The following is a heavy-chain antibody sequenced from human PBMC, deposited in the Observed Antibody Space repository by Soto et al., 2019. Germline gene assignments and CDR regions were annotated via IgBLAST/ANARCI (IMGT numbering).Heavy chain of an antibody. Sequence: SETLSLTCAVYGGSVNGYYWNWVRQPPGKGLEWIGDIYYTGSTNYNPSLKSRVTISVDTSKNQFSLKLSSVTAADTAVYYCAKFIVVVPAAPFDPWGQGTLVTVSS. J-gene: IGHJ5*02. CDR1: GGSVNGYY. V-gene: IGHV4-59*02. CDR3: AKFIVVVPAAPFDP. CDR2: IYYTGST. D-gene: IGHD2-2*01.